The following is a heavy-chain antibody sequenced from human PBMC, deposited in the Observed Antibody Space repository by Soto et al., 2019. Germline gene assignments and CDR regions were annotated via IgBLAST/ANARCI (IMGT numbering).Heavy chain of an antibody. J-gene: IGHJ4*02. D-gene: IGHD4-4*01. Sequence: GGSLRLSCAASGFTFSSYSMNWVRQPPGKGLEWVSYISSSSDTIFYADSVKGRFTISRDNAKNSLSLQMNSLRDEETAVYYCVRDSYDYSNDYWGQGTLVTVSS. CDR1: GFTFSSYS. CDR2: ISSSSDTI. V-gene: IGHV3-48*02. CDR3: VRDSYDYSNDY.